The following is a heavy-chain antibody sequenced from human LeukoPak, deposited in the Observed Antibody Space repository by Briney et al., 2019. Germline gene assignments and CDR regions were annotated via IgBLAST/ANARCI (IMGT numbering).Heavy chain of an antibody. V-gene: IGHV3-21*01. D-gene: IGHD4-17*01. Sequence: PGGSLRLSCAASGFTFSSYSMNWVRQAPGKGLEWVSSISSSSSYIYYADSVKGRFTISRDNAKNSLYLQMNSLRAEDTAVYYCARGIGYGDYVRYYYYMDVWGKGTTVTVSS. J-gene: IGHJ6*03. CDR3: ARGIGYGDYVRYYYYMDV. CDR1: GFTFSSYS. CDR2: ISSSSSYI.